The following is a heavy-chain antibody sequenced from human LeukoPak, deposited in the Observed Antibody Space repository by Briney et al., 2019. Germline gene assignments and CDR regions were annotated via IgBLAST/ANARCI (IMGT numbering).Heavy chain of an antibody. Sequence: SETLSLTXTVSGGSISNYYWSWIRQPAGKGMEWIGRIYTSGSTNYNPSLKSRVTMSVDTSKNQFSLKLSSVTAADTAVYYCATSKSSSGWYWDYWGQGTLVTVSS. CDR1: GGSISNYY. CDR3: ATSKSSSGWYWDY. V-gene: IGHV4-4*07. CDR2: IYTSGST. D-gene: IGHD6-19*01. J-gene: IGHJ4*02.